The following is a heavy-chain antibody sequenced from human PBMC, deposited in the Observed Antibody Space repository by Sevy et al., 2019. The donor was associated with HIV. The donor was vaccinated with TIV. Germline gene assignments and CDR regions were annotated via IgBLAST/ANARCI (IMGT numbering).Heavy chain of an antibody. CDR2: IKSKTNGGTT. CDR3: TTDLEYQLERYYFNY. J-gene: IGHJ4*02. D-gene: IGHD2-2*01. CDR1: GFTFSSYA. Sequence: GGSLRLSCAASGFTFSSYAMHWVRQAPGKGLEWVGRIKSKTNGGTTDYAAPVEGRFTISRDDSKKTLYLQMNSLKTEDTAVYYCTTDLEYQLERYYFNYWGQGTLVTVSS. V-gene: IGHV3-15*01.